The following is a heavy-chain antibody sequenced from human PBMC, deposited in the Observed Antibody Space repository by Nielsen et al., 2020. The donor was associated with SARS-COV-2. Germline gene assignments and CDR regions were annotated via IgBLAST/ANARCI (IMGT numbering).Heavy chain of an antibody. CDR3: AYCSSTSCYGESYYYYYMDV. V-gene: IGHV1-69*13. D-gene: IGHD2-2*01. Sequence: SVKVSCKASGGTFSSYAISWVRQAPGQGLEWMGGIIPIFGTANYAQKFQGRVTITADESTSTAYMELSSLRSEDTAVYYCAYCSSTSCYGESYYYYYMDVWGKGTAVTVSS. CDR2: IIPIFGTA. J-gene: IGHJ6*03. CDR1: GGTFSSYA.